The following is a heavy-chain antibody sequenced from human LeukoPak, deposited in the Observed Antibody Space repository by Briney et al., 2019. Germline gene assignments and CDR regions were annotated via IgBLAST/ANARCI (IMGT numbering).Heavy chain of an antibody. J-gene: IGHJ4*02. V-gene: IGHV3-48*04. CDR2: ISNTGSII. CDR1: GFTFSNYG. D-gene: IGHD6-13*01. Sequence: GGSLRLSCAASGFTFSNYGMSWVRQAPGKGLEWVSYISNTGSIIYYADSVKGRFTISRDNAKNSLYLQMNSLRAEDTAVYFCARGASSWYSTSPNFDYWGQGTLVTVSS. CDR3: ARGASSWYSTSPNFDY.